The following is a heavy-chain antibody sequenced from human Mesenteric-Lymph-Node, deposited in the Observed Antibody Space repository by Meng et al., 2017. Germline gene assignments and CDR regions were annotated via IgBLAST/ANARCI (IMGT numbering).Heavy chain of an antibody. CDR2: ISSGGTYK. CDR3: ARSTYFYDRGGNYYHQKPDY. CDR1: GFSLSTYA. Sequence: GGSLRLSCADSGFSLSTYAMIWVRQAPGKGLEWVSSISSGGTYKYYADSVKGRFTISRDNAKTSLFLEMDRLRAEDTAVYYCARSTYFYDRGGNYYHQKPDYWGQGTLVTVSS. D-gene: IGHD3-22*01. V-gene: IGHV3-21*01. J-gene: IGHJ4*02.